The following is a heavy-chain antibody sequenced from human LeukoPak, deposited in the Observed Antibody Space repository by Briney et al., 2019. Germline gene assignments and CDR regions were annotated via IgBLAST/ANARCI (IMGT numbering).Heavy chain of an antibody. J-gene: IGHJ3*01. CDR1: GGSISSSSYY. CDR2: IYYSGST. D-gene: IGHD5-18*01. Sequence: SETLSLTCTVSGGSISSSSYYWGWIRQPPGKGLEWIGSIYYSGSTYYNPSLKSRVTISVDTSKNQFSLKLSSVTAADTAVYYCARDFPGYSSSHGFDFWGQGTMVTVSS. CDR3: ARDFPGYSSSHGFDF. V-gene: IGHV4-39*07.